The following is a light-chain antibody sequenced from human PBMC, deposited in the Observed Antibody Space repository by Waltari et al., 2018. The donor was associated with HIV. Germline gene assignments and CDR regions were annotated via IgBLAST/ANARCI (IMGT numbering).Light chain of an antibody. Sequence: DIVMTQSPLSLPVTPGEPTSISCRCSQSLLYSNGYNYLDWYLQKPGQSPQLLIYLGSNRASGVPDRFSGSGSGTDFTLRISRVEAEDVGVYYCMQALQTPLTFGGGTKVEIK. CDR2: LGS. V-gene: IGKV2-28*01. J-gene: IGKJ4*01. CDR3: MQALQTPLT. CDR1: QSLLYSNGYNY.